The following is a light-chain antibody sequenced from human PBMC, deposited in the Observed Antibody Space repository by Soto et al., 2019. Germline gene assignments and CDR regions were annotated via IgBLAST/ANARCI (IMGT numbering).Light chain of an antibody. J-gene: IGKJ1*01. CDR1: QSISSY. CDR2: AAS. CDR3: QQYNSYSWT. Sequence: DIQMTQSPSSLSASVGDRVTINCRASQSISSYLNWYQQKPGKAHKLLIYAASSLQSGVPSRFSGSGSGTDLTITISSLQPEDFATYYCQQYNSYSWTFGQGTKVDIK. V-gene: IGKV1-39*01.